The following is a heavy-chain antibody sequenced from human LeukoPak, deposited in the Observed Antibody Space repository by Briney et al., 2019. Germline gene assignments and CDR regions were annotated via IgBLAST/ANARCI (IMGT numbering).Heavy chain of an antibody. CDR3: ARESGDYGDPYYYYYGMDV. J-gene: IGHJ6*02. CDR2: IIPIFGTA. V-gene: IGHV1-69*13. D-gene: IGHD4-17*01. CDR1: GGTFSSYA. Sequence: GASVKVSCKASGGTFSSYAISWVRQAPGQGLEWMGGIIPIFGTANYAQKFQGRVTITADESTSTAYMELSSLRSEDTAVYYCARESGDYGDPYYYYYGMDVWGQGTTVTVSS.